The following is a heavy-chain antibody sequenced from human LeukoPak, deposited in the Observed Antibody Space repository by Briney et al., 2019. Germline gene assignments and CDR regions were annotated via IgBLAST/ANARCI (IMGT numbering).Heavy chain of an antibody. CDR3: AREGFGSGTNLEVGYFDY. D-gene: IGHD3-10*01. CDR1: GYTFTNYA. Sequence: ASVKVSCKASGYTFTNYAMHWVRQAPGQRLEWMGWINTGGDTAYSQRFQGRVTIISDASASTAYMDLSNLRSEDTAVYYCAREGFGSGTNLEVGYFDYWGQGSLVTVSS. J-gene: IGHJ4*02. V-gene: IGHV1-3*04. CDR2: INTGGDT.